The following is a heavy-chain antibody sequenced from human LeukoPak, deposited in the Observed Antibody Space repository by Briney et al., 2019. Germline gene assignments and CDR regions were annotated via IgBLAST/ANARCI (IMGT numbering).Heavy chain of an antibody. CDR1: GFTFSSYA. CDR3: AKCDSSVWYGSGSYPPSFDY. CDR2: ISGSGGST. Sequence: GGSLRLSCAASGFTFSSYAMSWFRQAPGKGLEWVSAISGSGGSTYYADSVKGRFTISRDNSKNTLYLQMNSLRAEDTAVYYCAKCDSSVWYGSGSYPPSFDYWGQGTLVTVSS. V-gene: IGHV3-23*01. D-gene: IGHD3-10*01. J-gene: IGHJ4*02.